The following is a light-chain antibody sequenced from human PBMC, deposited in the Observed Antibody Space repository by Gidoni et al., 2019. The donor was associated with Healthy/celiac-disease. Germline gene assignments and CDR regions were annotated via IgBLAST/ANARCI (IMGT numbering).Light chain of an antibody. J-gene: IGKJ2*01. CDR3: QQRSNWPPRYT. CDR2: DAS. Sequence: ELVLTQSPATLSLPPGERATLSCRASQSVSSYLSWYHQKPGQGPRLLIYDASNRATGIPARFSGSGSGTDFTLTISSLEPEDFAVYYCQQRSNWPPRYTFGQGTKLEIK. V-gene: IGKV3-11*01. CDR1: QSVSSY.